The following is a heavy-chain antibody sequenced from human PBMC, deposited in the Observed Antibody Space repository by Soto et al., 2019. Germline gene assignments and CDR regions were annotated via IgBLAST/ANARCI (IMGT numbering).Heavy chain of an antibody. J-gene: IGHJ4*02. CDR3: ARERGDYDFWSGYQDY. CDR1: GGSISSGDYY. D-gene: IGHD3-3*01. Sequence: QVQLQESGPGLVKPSQTLSLTCTVSGGSISSGDYYWSWIRQPPGKGLEWIGYIYYSGSPYYNPSLKSRVTISVDTSKNRFSLKLSSVTAADTAVYYCARERGDYDFWSGYQDYWGQGTLVTVSS. V-gene: IGHV4-30-4*01. CDR2: IYYSGSP.